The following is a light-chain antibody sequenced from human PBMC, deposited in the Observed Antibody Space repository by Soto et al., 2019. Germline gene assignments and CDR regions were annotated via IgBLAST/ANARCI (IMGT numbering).Light chain of an antibody. J-gene: IGKJ4*01. CDR2: DES. CDR1: QSVNYS. V-gene: IGKV3-11*01. CDR3: QQRSNWPPLN. Sequence: EIVLTQSPATLSLSPGERATLSCRASQSVNYSLACYQQKPGQVPRLHLYDESNRATGIPVRFSGSGSGSDFTLTICSLEPEDYAVYYCQQRSNWPPLNFGGGTKVEI.